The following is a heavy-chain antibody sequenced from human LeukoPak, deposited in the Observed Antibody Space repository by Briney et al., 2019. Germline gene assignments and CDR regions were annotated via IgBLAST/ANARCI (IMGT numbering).Heavy chain of an antibody. CDR3: ARAVGGFDY. CDR2: IYYSGST. V-gene: IGHV4-30-4*08. CDR1: GGPISSGDYY. D-gene: IGHD2-15*01. J-gene: IGHJ4*02. Sequence: SQTLSLTCTVSGGPISSGDYYWSWIRQPPGKGLEWTGYIYYSGSTYYHPSLKSRVTISLDTSKNPFSLKLSSVTAADTAVYYCARAVGGFDYWGQGTPVTVSS.